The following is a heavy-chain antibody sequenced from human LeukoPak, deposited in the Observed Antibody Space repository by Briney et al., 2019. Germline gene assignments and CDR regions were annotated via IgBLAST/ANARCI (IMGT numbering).Heavy chain of an antibody. V-gene: IGHV4-39*01. D-gene: IGHD3-16*01. CDR2: IYYSGST. CDR1: GGSISSSSYY. CDR3: VGPRWGYFDY. Sequence: KPSETLSHTCTVSGGSISSSSYYWGWIRQPPGKGLEWIGSIYYSGSTYYNPSLKSRVTISVDTSKNQFSLKLSSVTAADTAVYYCVGPRWGYFDYWGQGTLVTVSS. J-gene: IGHJ4*02.